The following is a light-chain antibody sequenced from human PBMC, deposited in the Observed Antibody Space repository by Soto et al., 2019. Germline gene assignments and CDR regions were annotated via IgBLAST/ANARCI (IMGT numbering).Light chain of an antibody. Sequence: EIVMTQSPATLSVSPGERASLSCRASQSVSSNYLAWYHQRPGQAPRLLIYNASSRATGIPDRFSGSGSGTDFTLTISRLEPEDFAVYYCQHHGSSPPWTFGQGTKVDI. V-gene: IGKV3-20*01. J-gene: IGKJ1*01. CDR3: QHHGSSPPWT. CDR1: QSVSSNY. CDR2: NAS.